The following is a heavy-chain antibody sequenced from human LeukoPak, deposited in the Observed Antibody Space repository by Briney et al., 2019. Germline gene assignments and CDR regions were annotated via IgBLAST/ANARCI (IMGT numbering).Heavy chain of an antibody. Sequence: SETLSLTCTVSGGSNSSSSYYWSWIRQPPGKGLEWIGYIYYSGSTNYNPSLKSRVTISVDTSKNQFSLKLSSVTAADTAVYYCARSGPVVADYNWFDPWGQGTLVTVSS. J-gene: IGHJ5*02. CDR3: ARSGPVVADYNWFDP. CDR1: GGSNSSSSYY. CDR2: IYYSGST. V-gene: IGHV4-61*01. D-gene: IGHD2-15*01.